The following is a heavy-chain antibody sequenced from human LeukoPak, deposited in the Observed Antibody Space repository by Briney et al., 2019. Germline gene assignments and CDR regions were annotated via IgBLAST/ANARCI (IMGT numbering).Heavy chain of an antibody. CDR1: GFTFSNYG. CDR2: IWYDGTKK. Sequence: PGGSLRLSCAASGFTFSNYGMHWVRQAPGKGLEGVAVIWYDGTKKYYADSVKGRLTISRDNSKNTLYLEMNSLRAEDTAVYYCARASMRMSTAGLVDYWGQGTLVIVSS. D-gene: IGHD6-13*01. CDR3: ARASMRMSTAGLVDY. J-gene: IGHJ4*02. V-gene: IGHV3-33*01.